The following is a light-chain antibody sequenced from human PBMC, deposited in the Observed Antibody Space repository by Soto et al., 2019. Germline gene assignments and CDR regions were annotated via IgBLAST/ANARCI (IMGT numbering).Light chain of an antibody. J-gene: IGKJ4*01. V-gene: IGKV1-39*01. CDR2: AAD. Sequence: DIQMTQSPSSLSASVGDRVTITCRASQSIISYLNWYQQKPGKAPKLLIYAADSLQSGVPSRFSGSGSGTDFTLTISSLQPEDFATYYCQQTYSTPLTFGGGNKVDIK. CDR3: QQTYSTPLT. CDR1: QSIISY.